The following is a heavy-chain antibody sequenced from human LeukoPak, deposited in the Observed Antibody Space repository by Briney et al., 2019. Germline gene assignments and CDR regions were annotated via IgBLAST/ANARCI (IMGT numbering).Heavy chain of an antibody. J-gene: IGHJ4*02. Sequence: SETLSLNCAVSIGSLSGYYWSWLRKCPGEGLEWIGDISHTGSATYNPSLRSRVSISVASPKKQIFLELTSVTAADTALYFCARGRYDGNYQGGFYYYDYWGQGTLVTVSS. D-gene: IGHD1-14*01. CDR3: ARGRYDGNYQGGFYYYDY. CDR1: IGSLSGYY. CDR2: ISHTGSA. V-gene: IGHV4-34*01.